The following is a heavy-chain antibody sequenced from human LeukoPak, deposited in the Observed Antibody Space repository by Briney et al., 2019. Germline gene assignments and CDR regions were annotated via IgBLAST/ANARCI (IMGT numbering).Heavy chain of an antibody. D-gene: IGHD5-12*01. V-gene: IGHV3-21*01. Sequence: GGSLRLSCAASGFTFSSYSMNWVRQAPGKGLEWVSSISSSSSYIYYADSVKSRFTISRDNAKNSLYLQMNSLRAEDTAVYYCARDAKYSGYDMVYWGQGTLVTVSS. CDR2: ISSSSSYI. CDR1: GFTFSSYS. CDR3: ARDAKYSGYDMVY. J-gene: IGHJ4*02.